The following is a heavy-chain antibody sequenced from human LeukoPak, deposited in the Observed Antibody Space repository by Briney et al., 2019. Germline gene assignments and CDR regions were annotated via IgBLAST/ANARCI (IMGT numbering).Heavy chain of an antibody. CDR2: INWNGGTT. J-gene: IGHJ4*02. CDR1: GFTFDDYG. D-gene: IGHD3-16*01. Sequence: GGSLRLSCVASGFTFDDYGMRWVRQAPGKGLEWVSGINWNGGTTTYADSVKCRFTISRDNAKNSLYLQMNSLRVEDTAFYYCARSSGANVYTYTFQFWGRGTLVTVSS. CDR3: ARSSGANVYTYTFQF. V-gene: IGHV3-20*04.